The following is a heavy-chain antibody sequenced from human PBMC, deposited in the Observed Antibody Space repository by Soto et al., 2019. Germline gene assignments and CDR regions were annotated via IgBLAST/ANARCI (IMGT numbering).Heavy chain of an antibody. CDR1: GFKFSSYA. Sequence: GGSQSLSCAASGFKFSSYAMSWVRQAPGKGLEWVSAISGSGGSTYYADSVKGRFTISRDNSKNTLYLQMNSLRAEDTAVYYCAKDLGPYYDIWTGDYIGSLDYWGQGTLVTVSS. CDR3: AKDLGPYYDIWTGDYIGSLDY. D-gene: IGHD3-9*01. V-gene: IGHV3-23*01. J-gene: IGHJ4*02. CDR2: ISGSGGST.